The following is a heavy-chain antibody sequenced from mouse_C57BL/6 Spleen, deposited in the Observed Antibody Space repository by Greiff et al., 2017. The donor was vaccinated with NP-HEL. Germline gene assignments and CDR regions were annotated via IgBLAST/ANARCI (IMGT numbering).Heavy chain of an antibody. CDR2: IYPRSGNT. Sequence: LVESGAELARPGASVKLSCKASGYTFTSYGISWVKQRTGQGLEWIGEIYPRSGNTYYNEKFKGKATLTADKSSSTAYMELRSLTSEDSAVYFCASKSLITTVVATSYYFDYWGQGTTLTVSS. CDR1: GYTFTSYG. D-gene: IGHD1-1*01. J-gene: IGHJ2*01. V-gene: IGHV1-81*01. CDR3: ASKSLITTVVATSYYFDY.